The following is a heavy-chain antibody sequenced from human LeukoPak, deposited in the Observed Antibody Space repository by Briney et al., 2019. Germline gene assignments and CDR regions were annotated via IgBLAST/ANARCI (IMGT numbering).Heavy chain of an antibody. D-gene: IGHD2-15*01. CDR3: ARVYCSGGSCPDAFDI. J-gene: IGHJ3*02. V-gene: IGHV1-46*01. CDR2: INPSGGST. CDR1: GYTFTSYY. Sequence: GASVKVSCKASGYTFTSYYMHWVRQAPGQGLEWMGIINPSGGSTSYAQKFQGRVTMTRDTSTSTVYKELSSLRSEDTAVYYCARVYCSGGSCPDAFDIWGQGTMVTVSS.